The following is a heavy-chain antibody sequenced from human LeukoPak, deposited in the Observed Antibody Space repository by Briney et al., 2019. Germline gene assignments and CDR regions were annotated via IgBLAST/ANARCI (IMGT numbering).Heavy chain of an antibody. D-gene: IGHD1-14*01. CDR1: RFTFSSYS. J-gene: IGHJ6*02. Sequence: GGSLRLSCAASRFTFSSYSMNWVRQAPGKGLEWVSSISSSSSYIYYADSVKGRFTISRDNAKNSLYLQMNSLRAEDTAVYYCAKPTSYYYYYGMDVWGQGTTVTVSS. CDR2: ISSSSSYI. CDR3: AKPTSYYYYYGMDV. V-gene: IGHV3-21*01.